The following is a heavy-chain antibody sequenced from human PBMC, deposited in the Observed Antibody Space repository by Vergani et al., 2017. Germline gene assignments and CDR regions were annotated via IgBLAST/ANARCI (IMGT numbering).Heavy chain of an antibody. CDR3: TSFPTETSEYYDSTGYYHRFFEK. D-gene: IGHD3-16*01. Sequence: VQLVQSGAAVKKPGESLKISCKASGYTFTGYYLHWVRLAPGQGLEWMGWINPKNGLTKYAQRFQGRVSLTRDTSITTAFMELSSLRSDDTAMYYCTSFPTETSEYYDSTGYYHRFFEKWGQGTLVTVSS. V-gene: IGHV1-2*02. CDR2: INPKNGLT. J-gene: IGHJ4*02. CDR1: GYTFTGYY.